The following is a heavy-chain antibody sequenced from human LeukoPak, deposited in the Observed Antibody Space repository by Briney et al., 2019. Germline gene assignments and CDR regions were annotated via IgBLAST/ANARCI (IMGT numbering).Heavy chain of an antibody. CDR3: ARGSGSGSFYYYGMDV. V-gene: IGHV4-31*03. J-gene: IGHJ6*02. D-gene: IGHD3-10*01. Sequence: SETLSLTCTVSGGSISSGGYYWSWIRQHPGKGLEWIGYIYYSGSTYYNPSLKSRVTISVDTSKNQFSLKLSSVTAADTAVYYCARGSGSGSFYYYGMDVWGQGTTVTVSS. CDR1: GGSISSGGYY. CDR2: IYYSGST.